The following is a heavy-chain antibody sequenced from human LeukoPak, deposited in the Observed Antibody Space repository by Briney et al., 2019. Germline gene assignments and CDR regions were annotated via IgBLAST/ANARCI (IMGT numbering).Heavy chain of an antibody. J-gene: IGHJ4*02. CDR2: IYPGDFDT. D-gene: IGHD3-22*01. CDR1: GYSFTSYW. CDR3: ARHRYYYDSSGYYLSDY. V-gene: IGHV5-51*01. Sequence: GESLKISCKGSGYSFTSYWIGWVRQMPGKGLEWMGIIYPGDFDTRYSPSFQGQVTISADKSISTAYLQWSSLKASDTAMYYCARHRYYYDSSGYYLSDYWGQGTLVTVSS.